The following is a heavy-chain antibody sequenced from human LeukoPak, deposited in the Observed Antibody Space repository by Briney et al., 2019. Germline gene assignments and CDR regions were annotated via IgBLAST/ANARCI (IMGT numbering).Heavy chain of an antibody. CDR2: IYSGGST. D-gene: IGHD3-22*01. Sequence: GGSLRLSCAASGFSVSSNYMSWVRQAPGKGLEWVSVIYSGGSTYYADSVKGRFTISRDNSKNTLYLQMNSLRAEDTAVYYCAKCQTLFNYYDSSGYSYYYYYYMDVWGKGTTVTVSS. J-gene: IGHJ6*03. CDR3: AKCQTLFNYYDSSGYSYYYYYYMDV. V-gene: IGHV3-53*01. CDR1: GFSVSSNY.